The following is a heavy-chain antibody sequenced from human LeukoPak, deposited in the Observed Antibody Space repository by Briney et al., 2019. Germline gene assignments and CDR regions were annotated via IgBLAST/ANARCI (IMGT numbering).Heavy chain of an antibody. CDR1: GYTFTSYY. CDR2: ISPSGGST. J-gene: IGHJ6*02. V-gene: IGHV1-46*01. CDR3: ARGLSSSWSVYYYGMDV. Sequence: VASVKVSCKASGYTFTSYYMRWVRQAPGQGLEWMGIISPSGGSTSYAQKFQGRVTMTRDTSTSTVYMELSSLRSEDTAVYYCARGLSSSWSVYYYGMDVWGQGTTVTVSS. D-gene: IGHD6-13*01.